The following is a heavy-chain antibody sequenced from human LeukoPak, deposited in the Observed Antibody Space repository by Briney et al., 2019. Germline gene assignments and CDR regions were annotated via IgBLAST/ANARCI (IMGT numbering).Heavy chain of an antibody. D-gene: IGHD1-1*01. Sequence: PSETLSLTCVVYDGTSDAYYGSWIRQSPGKGLEWIGEINLSVSPNYTPSLKGRVTLSIDPSKNQFSLKLTSVTAADTGVYYCATSPQYTGYDWGWFSDYYIDAWGPGTTVTVSS. J-gene: IGHJ6*03. CDR1: DGTSDAYY. CDR3: ATSPQYTGYDWGWFSDYYIDA. V-gene: IGHV4-34*08. CDR2: INLSVSP.